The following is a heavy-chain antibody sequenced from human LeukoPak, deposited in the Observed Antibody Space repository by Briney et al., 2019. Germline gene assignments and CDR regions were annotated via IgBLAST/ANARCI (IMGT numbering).Heavy chain of an antibody. CDR3: ARAWAPLGYKDYPTDY. CDR2: IYYSGST. CDR1: GGSISRYY. V-gene: IGHV4-59*12. D-gene: IGHD3-10*01. Sequence: SETLSLTCTVSGGSISRYYWSWIRQPPGKGLEWIGYIYYSGSTNYNPSLKSRVTISVDTSKNQFSLKLSSVTAADTAVYYCARAWAPLGYKDYPTDYWGKGTLVTVSS. J-gene: IGHJ4*02.